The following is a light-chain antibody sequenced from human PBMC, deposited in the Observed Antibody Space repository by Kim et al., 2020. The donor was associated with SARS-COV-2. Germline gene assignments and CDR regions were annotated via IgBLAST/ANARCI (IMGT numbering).Light chain of an antibody. CDR1: QTISSNY. V-gene: IGKV3-20*01. Sequence: SPEESATLSCRASQTISSNYLAWYQQLPGQAPRLLIYGASTRATGIPDRCSGSGSGTDFTLTISRLEPEDFAVFYCQQYSTSPKTFGQGTKVDIK. CDR3: QQYSTSPKT. J-gene: IGKJ1*01. CDR2: GAS.